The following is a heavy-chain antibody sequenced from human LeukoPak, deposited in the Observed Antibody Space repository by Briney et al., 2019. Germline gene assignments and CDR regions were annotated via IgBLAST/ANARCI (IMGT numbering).Heavy chain of an antibody. Sequence: GGSLRLSCAASGLTFNNYAMSWVRQAPGKGLEWVSTISGGGGSTYYAGSVKGRFSISRDNSKNTLFLQMHGLRAEDTAVYYCAKHTYSYGPPFEYWGQGPLGTVSS. D-gene: IGHD5-18*01. V-gene: IGHV3-23*01. CDR3: AKHTYSYGPPFEY. CDR1: GLTFNNYA. J-gene: IGHJ4*02. CDR2: ISGGGGST.